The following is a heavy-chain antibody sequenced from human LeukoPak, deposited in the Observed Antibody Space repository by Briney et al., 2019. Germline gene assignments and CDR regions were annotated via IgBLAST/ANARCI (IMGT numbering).Heavy chain of an antibody. CDR2: IYYSGST. CDR3: ARDGRGSGPFDY. J-gene: IGHJ4*02. D-gene: IGHD2-15*01. Sequence: PSETLSLTCTVSGASISSGGYYWSWVRQHPGKGLEWIGYIYYSGSTYYSPSLKSRVAISVDTSKNQFSLKLSSVTAADTAVYYCARDGRGSGPFDYWGQGTLVTVSS. CDR1: GASISSGGYY. V-gene: IGHV4-31*03.